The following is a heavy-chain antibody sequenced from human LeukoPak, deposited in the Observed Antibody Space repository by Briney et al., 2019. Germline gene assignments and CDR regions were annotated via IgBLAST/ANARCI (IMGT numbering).Heavy chain of an antibody. CDR2: IYYSGST. J-gene: IGHJ4*02. V-gene: IGHV4-39*01. Sequence: TSETLSLTCTVSGGSISSSSYYWGWIRQPPGKGLEWIGIIYYSGSTYYNPSLKNRVTISVDTSKNQFSLKLSSVTAADTAVYYCARQPRYCRGGTCYGSLGQFDYWGQGTLVTVSS. D-gene: IGHD2-15*01. CDR3: ARQPRYCRGGTCYGSLGQFDY. CDR1: GGSISSSSYY.